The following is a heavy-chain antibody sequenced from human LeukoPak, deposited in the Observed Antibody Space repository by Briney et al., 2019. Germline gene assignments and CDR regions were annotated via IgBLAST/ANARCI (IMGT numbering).Heavy chain of an antibody. D-gene: IGHD3-16*01. CDR1: GGSISSYY. CDR3: ARVRGDFETD. CDR2: RYYSGST. V-gene: IGHV4-59*01. Sequence: SETLSLTCSVSGGSISSYYWTWIRQPPGKGLEWIGYRYYSGSTTYNPSLRSRVTISVDTSKSQFSLKLISVTAADTAIYYCARVRGDFETDWGQGTLVTVSS. J-gene: IGHJ1*01.